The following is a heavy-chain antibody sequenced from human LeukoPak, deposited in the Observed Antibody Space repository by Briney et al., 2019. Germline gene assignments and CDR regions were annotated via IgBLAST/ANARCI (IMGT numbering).Heavy chain of an antibody. J-gene: IGHJ4*02. CDR2: IIPIFGTA. Sequence: SVKVSCKASGGTFSSYAISWVRQAPGQGLEWMGRIIPIFGTANYAQKFHGRVTITTDESTSTAYMELSSLRSEDTAVYYCASSSYYYDSSGYYNFDYWGQGTLVTVSS. D-gene: IGHD3-22*01. CDR1: GGTFSSYA. V-gene: IGHV1-69*05. CDR3: ASSSYYYDSSGYYNFDY.